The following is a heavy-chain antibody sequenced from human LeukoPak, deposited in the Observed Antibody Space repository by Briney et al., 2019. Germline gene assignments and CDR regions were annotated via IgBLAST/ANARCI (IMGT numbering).Heavy chain of an antibody. CDR1: GGSISSYY. D-gene: IGHD3-22*01. J-gene: IGHJ5*02. Sequence: PSETLSLTCTVSGGSISSYYWSWIRQPPGKGLEWIGYIYYSGSTNYNPSLKSRVTISVDTSKNQFSLKLSSVTAADTAVYFCARHRYYDTSGARGMHWFDPWGQGTLVTVSS. CDR2: IYYSGST. V-gene: IGHV4-59*01. CDR3: ARHRYYDTSGARGMHWFDP.